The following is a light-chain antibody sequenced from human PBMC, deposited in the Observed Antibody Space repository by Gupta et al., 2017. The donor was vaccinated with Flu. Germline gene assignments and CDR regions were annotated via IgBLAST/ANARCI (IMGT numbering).Light chain of an antibody. CDR3: QSGDSSATYGVV. CDR1: ALPNQY. Sequence: ELTQPPAVSVSPGQTARITCSGDALPNQYAYWYRQKPGQAPVMVIYKDNERPSGIPERFSGSSSGTAVTLTISGVQAEDEDDYYCQSGDSSATYGVVFGGGTKLTVL. V-gene: IGLV3-25*02. CDR2: KDN. J-gene: IGLJ2*01.